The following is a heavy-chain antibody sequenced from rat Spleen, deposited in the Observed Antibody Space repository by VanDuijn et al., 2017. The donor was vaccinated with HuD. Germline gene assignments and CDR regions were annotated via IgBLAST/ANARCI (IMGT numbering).Heavy chain of an antibody. CDR3: TRDPITTRDYFDY. J-gene: IGHJ2*01. Sequence: QVQLKESGPGLVQPSQTLSLTCTVSGLSLSTNSVSWIRQPPGKGLEWMGVIWNHGGTDYNSAIKSRLSISRDTSKSQVFLKMNSLQTEDTAMYFCTRDPITTRDYFDYWGQGVMVTVSS. V-gene: IGHV2-47*01. CDR2: IWNHGGT. CDR1: GLSLSTNS. D-gene: IGHD1-1*01.